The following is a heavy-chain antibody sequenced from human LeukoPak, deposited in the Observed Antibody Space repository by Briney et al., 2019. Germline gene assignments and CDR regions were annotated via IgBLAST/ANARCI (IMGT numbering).Heavy chain of an antibody. D-gene: IGHD3-3*01. Sequence: PGGSLRLSCAASGFTFSSYSMNWVRQAPGKGLEWVSSISSSSSYIYYADSVKGRFTISRDNAKNSLYMQMNSLRVEDTAVYYCAVGWDGVRSFAYWGQGTLVTVSS. CDR1: GFTFSSYS. CDR3: AVGWDGVRSFAY. CDR2: ISSSSSYI. V-gene: IGHV3-21*01. J-gene: IGHJ4*02.